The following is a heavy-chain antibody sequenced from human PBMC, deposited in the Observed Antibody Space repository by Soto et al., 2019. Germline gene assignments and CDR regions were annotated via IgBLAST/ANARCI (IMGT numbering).Heavy chain of an antibody. CDR1: GGTFSSYA. D-gene: IGHD6-19*01. CDR2: IIPIFGTA. V-gene: IGHV1-69*13. CDR3: ARDSFGAVAGYFDY. Sequence: ASVKVSCKASGGTFSSYAISWVRQAPGQGLEWMGGIIPIFGTANYAQKFQGRVTITADESTSTAYMELSSLRSEDTAVYYCARDSFGAVAGYFDYWGQGTLVTVSS. J-gene: IGHJ4*02.